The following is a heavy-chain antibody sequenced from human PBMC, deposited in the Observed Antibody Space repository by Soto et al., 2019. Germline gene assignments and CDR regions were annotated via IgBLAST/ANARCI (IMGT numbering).Heavy chain of an antibody. CDR1: GGTFSTST. D-gene: IGHD5-12*01. Sequence: ASVKVSCKASGGTFSTSTFTWVRQAPGQGLEWMGRTIPLLNVADYAQDFQGRLTITADKSTSTTYMEQTSLTSKDTAVYYCARDSPIGSTFSGYDAIDSWGQGTLVTVSS. V-gene: IGHV1-69*04. CDR2: TIPLLNVA. J-gene: IGHJ4*02. CDR3: ARDSPIGSTFSGYDAIDS.